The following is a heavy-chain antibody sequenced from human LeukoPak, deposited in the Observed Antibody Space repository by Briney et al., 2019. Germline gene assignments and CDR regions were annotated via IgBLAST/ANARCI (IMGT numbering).Heavy chain of an antibody. V-gene: IGHV3-23*01. CDR2: ISGSGGST. Sequence: GGSLRLSCAASGFTFSNYGMSWVRQAPGKGLEWVSVISGSGGSTYYADSVKGRFTISRDNSKNTLYVQMNSLRAEDTAVYYCARHDSGTRTQIDYWGQGTLVTVSS. CDR3: ARHDSGTRTQIDY. CDR1: GFTFSNYG. J-gene: IGHJ4*02. D-gene: IGHD1-26*01.